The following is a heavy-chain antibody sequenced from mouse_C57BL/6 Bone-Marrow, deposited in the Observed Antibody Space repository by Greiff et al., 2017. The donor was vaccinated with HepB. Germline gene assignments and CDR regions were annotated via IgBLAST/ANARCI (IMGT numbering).Heavy chain of an antibody. V-gene: IGHV2-2*01. J-gene: IGHJ1*03. Sequence: VQLQQSGPGLVQPSQSLSITCTVSGFSFTSYGVHWVRQSPGKGLEWLGVIWSGGSTDYNAAFISSLSISKDNSKSQVFFKMNSLQADDTAIYYCSTTITTVVATDWYFDVWGTGTTVTVSS. CDR2: IWSGGST. D-gene: IGHD1-1*01. CDR3: STTITTVVATDWYFDV. CDR1: GFSFTSYG.